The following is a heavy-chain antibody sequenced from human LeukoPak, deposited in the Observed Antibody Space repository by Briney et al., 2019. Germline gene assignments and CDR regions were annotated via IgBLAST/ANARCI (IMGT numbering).Heavy chain of an antibody. J-gene: IGHJ3*02. CDR3: ATVYNFHGAFDI. CDR2: FDPEDGET. V-gene: IGHV1-24*01. CDR1: GYTLTELS. Sequence: ASVKVSCKVSGYTLTELSMHWVRQAPGKGLEWMGGFDPEDGETIYAQKFQGRVTMTEDTSTDTAYMELSSLRSEDTAVYYCATVYNFHGAFDIWGQGTMVTVSS. D-gene: IGHD1-1*01.